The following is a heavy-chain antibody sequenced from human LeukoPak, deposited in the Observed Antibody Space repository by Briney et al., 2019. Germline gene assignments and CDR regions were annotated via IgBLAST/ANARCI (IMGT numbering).Heavy chain of an antibody. V-gene: IGHV4-34*01. Sequence: SETLSLTCAVYGGSFSGYYWSWIRQPPGKGLEWIGEINHSGSTNYNPSLKSRVTISVDTSKNQFSLKLSSVTAADTAVYYCARGGGHYYDFWSGYYRYWGQGTLVTVSS. D-gene: IGHD3-3*01. J-gene: IGHJ4*02. CDR1: GGSFSGYY. CDR3: ARGGGHYYDFWSGYYRY. CDR2: INHSGST.